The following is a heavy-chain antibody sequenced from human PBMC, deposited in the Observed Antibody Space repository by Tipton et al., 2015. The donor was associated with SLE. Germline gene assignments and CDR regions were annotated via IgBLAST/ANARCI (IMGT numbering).Heavy chain of an antibody. CDR2: IFYAGST. CDR3: ARHPRHITASGTYPKGGSQY. V-gene: IGHV4-59*08. CDR1: GGSLNSYY. D-gene: IGHD3-10*01. J-gene: IGHJ1*01. Sequence: TLPLTCTVSGGSLNSYYWNWIRLPPGKGLEWIGYIFYAGSTYYNPSLKSRVTISVDTSKNQFSLKLSSVTAADTAVYYCARHPRHITASGTYPKGGSQYWGQGTLVTVSS.